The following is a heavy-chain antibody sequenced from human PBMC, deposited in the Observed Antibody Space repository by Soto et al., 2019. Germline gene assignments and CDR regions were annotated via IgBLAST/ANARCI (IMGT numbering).Heavy chain of an antibody. CDR3: AKGRTTLRLYYMDV. Sequence: GGSLRLSCAASGFTFSSYAMSWVRQAPGKGLEWASANSGSGGSTYYADSVKGRFTISRDNSKNTLYLQMNSLRAEDTAVYYCAKGRTTLRLYYMDVWGKGTTVTVSS. CDR1: GFTFSSYA. J-gene: IGHJ6*03. CDR2: NSGSGGST. D-gene: IGHD4-17*01. V-gene: IGHV3-23*01.